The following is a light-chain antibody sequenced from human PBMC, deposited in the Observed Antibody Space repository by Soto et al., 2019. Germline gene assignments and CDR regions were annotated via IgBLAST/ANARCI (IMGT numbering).Light chain of an antibody. V-gene: IGLV2-8*01. CDR2: EVS. CDR3: TSYAGTYSFFYV. CDR1: SSDVGGYNY. Sequence: QSALTQPPSASGSPGQSVTISCTGTSSDVGGYNYVSWYQQHPGNAPKLIIYEVSKRPSGVPDRFSGSKSGNTASLTVSGLQAEDEADYYCTSYAGTYSFFYVFGTGTKLTVL. J-gene: IGLJ1*01.